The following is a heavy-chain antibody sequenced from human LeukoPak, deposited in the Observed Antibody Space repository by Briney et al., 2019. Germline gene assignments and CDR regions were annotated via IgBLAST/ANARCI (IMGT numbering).Heavy chain of an antibody. J-gene: IGHJ4*02. V-gene: IGHV3-23*01. CDR2: ISGNGGTT. Sequence: GGSLRLSCAASGFTFSSYAMTWVRQAPGRGLEWVSAISGNGGTTYYADSVKGRFTISRDNSKNTLSLQMNSLRADDTAVYYCAKTVGSNSWDPFDYWGQGTLVTVSS. CDR1: GFTFSSYA. D-gene: IGHD6-13*01. CDR3: AKTVGSNSWDPFDY.